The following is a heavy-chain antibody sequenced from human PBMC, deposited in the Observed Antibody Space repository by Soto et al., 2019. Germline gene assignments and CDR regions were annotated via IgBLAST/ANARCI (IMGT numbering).Heavy chain of an antibody. D-gene: IGHD1-20*01. CDR3: AKSLYNYNGGSNDQ. J-gene: IGHJ4*02. CDR2: FSFYGRRDNT. CDR1: GFTFSSYD. Sequence: EVQLLESGGGLVQPGGSLRLSCVGSGFTFSSYDMTWVRQAPGKGLEWVSSFSFYGRRDNTYYADSVKGRFTISRDNSRNTVYLQMDNLRVEDTSVYYCAKSLYNYNGGSNDQWGQRTLVTVSS. V-gene: IGHV3-23*01.